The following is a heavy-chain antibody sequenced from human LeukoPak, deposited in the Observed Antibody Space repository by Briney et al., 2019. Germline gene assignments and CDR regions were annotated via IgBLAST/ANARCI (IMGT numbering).Heavy chain of an antibody. D-gene: IGHD5-12*01. V-gene: IGHV1-24*01. J-gene: IGHJ4*02. CDR3: ATDSRGYSGPDY. CDR2: FDPEDGET. CDR1: GYTLTELS. Sequence: ASVKVSCKVSGYTLTELSMHWVRQAPGKGLEWMGGFDPEDGETIYAQKFQGRVTMTEDTSTDTAYMELSSLRSEDTAVYYCATDSRGYSGPDYWGQGTLVTVSS.